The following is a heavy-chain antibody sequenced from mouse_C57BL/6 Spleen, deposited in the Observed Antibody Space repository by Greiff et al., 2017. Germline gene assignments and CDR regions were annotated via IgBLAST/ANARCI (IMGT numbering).Heavy chain of an antibody. CDR3: ARGDYYDYPAWFAY. J-gene: IGHJ3*01. D-gene: IGHD2-4*01. V-gene: IGHV1-81*01. Sequence: QVQLQQSGAELARPGASVKLSCKASGYTFTSYGISWVKQRTGQGLEWIGEIYPRSGNTYYNEKFKGKATLTADKSSSTAYMELRSLPSEDSAVYFCARGDYYDYPAWFAYWGQGTLVTVSA. CDR2: IYPRSGNT. CDR1: GYTFTSYG.